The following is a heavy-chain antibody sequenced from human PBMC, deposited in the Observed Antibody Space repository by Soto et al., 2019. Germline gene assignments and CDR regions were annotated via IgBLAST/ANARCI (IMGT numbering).Heavy chain of an antibody. CDR3: ARDRWIQPGGYYGMDV. D-gene: IGHD5-18*01. J-gene: IGHJ6*02. V-gene: IGHV1-46*01. Sequence: QVQLVQSGAEVKKPGASVKVSCKASGYTFTSYYMHWVRQAPGQGLEWMGIINPSGGSTSYAQKFQGRVTMTRDTSTSTVYMELSSLRSEDTAVYYCARDRWIQPGGYYGMDVWGQGTTVTVSS. CDR2: INPSGGST. CDR1: GYTFTSYY.